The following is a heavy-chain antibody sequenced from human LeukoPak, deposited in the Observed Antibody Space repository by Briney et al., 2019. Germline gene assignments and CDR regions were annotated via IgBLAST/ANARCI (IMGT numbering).Heavy chain of an antibody. D-gene: IGHD1-26*01. CDR3: ARASGRYDY. Sequence: GRALRLSCAASGFPFSTYGMHWVRQAPGKGLEWVAVIWYDGGTKYYADSVKGRFTISRDNSKNTLYLQMNSLRAEDTAVYYCARASGRYDYWGQGTLVTVSS. CDR1: GFPFSTYG. J-gene: IGHJ4*02. V-gene: IGHV3-33*01. CDR2: IWYDGGTK.